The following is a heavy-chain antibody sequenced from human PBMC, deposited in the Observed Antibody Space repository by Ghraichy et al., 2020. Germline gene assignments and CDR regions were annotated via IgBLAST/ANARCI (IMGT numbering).Heavy chain of an antibody. D-gene: IGHD3-3*01. CDR1: GYTLTGLS. CDR2: FDPEDGET. J-gene: IGHJ6*02. Sequence: ASVKVSCKVSGYTLTGLSMHWVRQAPGQGLEWMGGFDPEDGETIYAQKFQGRVTMTEDTSTDTAYMELSSLRSEDTAVYYCATQRLPLRVFEWLPNYGMDVWSQGTTVTVSS. CDR3: ATQRLPLRVFEWLPNYGMDV. V-gene: IGHV1-24*01.